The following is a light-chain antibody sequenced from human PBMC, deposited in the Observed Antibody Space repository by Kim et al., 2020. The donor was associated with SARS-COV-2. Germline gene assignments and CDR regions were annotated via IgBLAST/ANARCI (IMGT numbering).Light chain of an antibody. V-gene: IGLV3-19*01. Sequence: ALGQTARITCQGDSLRSYYATWYQQKPGQAPIVVIYGKNNRPSGIPDRFSGSSSGNTASLTITGTQAGDEADYYCNSRDSNDNVVFGGGTKVTVL. CDR1: SLRSYY. CDR3: NSRDSNDNVV. J-gene: IGLJ2*01. CDR2: GKN.